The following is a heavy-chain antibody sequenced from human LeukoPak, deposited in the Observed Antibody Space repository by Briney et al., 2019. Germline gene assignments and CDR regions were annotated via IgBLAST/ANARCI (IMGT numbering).Heavy chain of an antibody. D-gene: IGHD4-17*01. CDR1: GGTFSSYA. J-gene: IGHJ4*02. Sequence: GASVNVSCKASGGTFSSYAISWVRQAPGQAREWMGGIILNFGTTKYTQKSQGRVTITADTSTNTAYLELSSLRSEDTAVYYCASPGDYGDYSTYDYWGQGTLVTVSS. V-gene: IGHV1-69*06. CDR2: IILNFGTT. CDR3: ASPGDYGDYSTYDY.